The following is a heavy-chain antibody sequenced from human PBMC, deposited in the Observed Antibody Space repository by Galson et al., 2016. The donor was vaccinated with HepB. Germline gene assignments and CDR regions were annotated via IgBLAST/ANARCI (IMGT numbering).Heavy chain of an antibody. D-gene: IGHD6-19*01. CDR2: VNSDGSRT. V-gene: IGHV3-74*01. CDR3: TRDGALPGGWVWIDP. CDR1: GFTFSTYW. J-gene: IGHJ5*02. Sequence: SLRLSCAASGFTFSTYWMHWVRQVPGMGLVWVSRVNSDGSRTTYVDSVKGRFAVSRDNAKNLVYLQMNSLRVEDTAVYYCTRDGALPGGWVWIDPWGQGTLVIVSS.